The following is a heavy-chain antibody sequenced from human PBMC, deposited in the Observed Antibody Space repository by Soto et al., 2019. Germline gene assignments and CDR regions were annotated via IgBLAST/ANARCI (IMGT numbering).Heavy chain of an antibody. Sequence: EVQLVETGGGLIQPGGSLRLSCAASGFTVSSNYMSWVRQAPGKGLEWVSVIYSGGSTYYADSVKGRFTISRDKSKNTLYLQMNSLRAEDTAVYYCARTLVWFGELIGGFDYWGQGTLVTVSS. CDR1: GFTVSSNY. J-gene: IGHJ4*02. CDR3: ARTLVWFGELIGGFDY. CDR2: IYSGGST. D-gene: IGHD3-10*01. V-gene: IGHV3-53*02.